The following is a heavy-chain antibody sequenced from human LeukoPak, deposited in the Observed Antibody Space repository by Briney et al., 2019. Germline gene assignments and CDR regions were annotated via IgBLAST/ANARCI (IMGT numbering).Heavy chain of an antibody. CDR2: IYTSGST. D-gene: IGHD3-3*01. CDR1: GGSISSYY. Sequence: KPSETLSLACTVSGGSISSYYWSWIRQPAGKGLEWIGRIYTSGSTNYNPSLKSRVTMSVDTSKNQFSLKLSSVTAADTAVYYCARGVSMGLNTYGFCNYWGQGTPVTVSS. CDR3: ARGVSMGLNTYGFCNY. J-gene: IGHJ4*02. V-gene: IGHV4-4*07.